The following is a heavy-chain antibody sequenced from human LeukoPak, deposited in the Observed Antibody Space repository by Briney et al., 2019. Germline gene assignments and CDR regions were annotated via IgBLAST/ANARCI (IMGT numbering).Heavy chain of an antibody. V-gene: IGHV4-31*03. Sequence: SQTLSLTCTVSGGSISSGGYYWSWIRQHPGKGLEWIGYIYYSGSTYYNPSLKSRVTISVDTSKNQFSLKLSSVTVADTAVYYCASSIVVVPAAISSEGSFAFDIWGQGTMVTVSS. J-gene: IGHJ3*02. CDR1: GGSISSGGYY. CDR3: ASSIVVVPAAISSEGSFAFDI. D-gene: IGHD2-2*02. CDR2: IYYSGST.